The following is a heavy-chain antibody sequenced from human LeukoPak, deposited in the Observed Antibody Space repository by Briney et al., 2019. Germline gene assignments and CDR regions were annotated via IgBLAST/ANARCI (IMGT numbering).Heavy chain of an antibody. CDR3: ARQGGGDFVDS. D-gene: IGHD4-17*01. J-gene: IGHJ5*01. CDR2: TSSGGSA. CDR1: NGSITGTSYY. Sequence: SEALSLTCFVSNGSITGTSYYWAWIRQSPGKGLEWIGTTSSGGSAYYKPSLKNRVTISVDTSKSLFSLRLPSVPAPDTAVYYCARQGGGDFVDSWGQGTLVSVS. V-gene: IGHV4-39*01.